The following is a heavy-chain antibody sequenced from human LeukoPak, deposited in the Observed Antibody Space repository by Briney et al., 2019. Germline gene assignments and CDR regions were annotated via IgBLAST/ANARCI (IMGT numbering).Heavy chain of an antibody. Sequence: GSLRLSCAASGFTFTNFWMNWVRQTPGKGLMWVSRIQTDGSTRYAESVKGRFTISRDNAKNTVYLQMNTLSAEDTAIYYCARGLHWNDFNWFDSWGQGTLATVSS. J-gene: IGHJ5*01. CDR1: GFTFTNFW. V-gene: IGHV3-74*01. D-gene: IGHD1-1*01. CDR2: IQTDGST. CDR3: ARGLHWNDFNWFDS.